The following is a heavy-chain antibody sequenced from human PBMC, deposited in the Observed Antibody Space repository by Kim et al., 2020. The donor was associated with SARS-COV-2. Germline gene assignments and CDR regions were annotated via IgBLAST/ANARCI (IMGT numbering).Heavy chain of an antibody. CDR3: ARGRMVRGSSFDY. D-gene: IGHD3-10*01. CDR1: GYTFTSYG. J-gene: IGHJ4*02. CDR2: XXXYXXNX. V-gene: IGHV1-18*01. Sequence: ASVKVSCKASGYTFTSYGISWVRQAPGQGXEXMGXXXXYXXNXXYAQKLQGRVTMXXDTSXXTAYMEMRSLRSDDTAVYYXARGRMVRGSSFDYWGQGTMXTVSS.